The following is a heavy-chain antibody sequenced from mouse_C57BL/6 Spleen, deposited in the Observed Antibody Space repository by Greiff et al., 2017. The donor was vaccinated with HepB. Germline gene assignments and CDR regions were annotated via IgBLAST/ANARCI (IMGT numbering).Heavy chain of an antibody. D-gene: IGHD2-4*01. CDR3: ARDDYEGWYFDV. J-gene: IGHJ1*03. V-gene: IGHV5-17*01. Sequence: DVMLVESGGGLVKPGGSLKLSCAASGFTFSDYGMHWVRQAPEKGLEWVAYISSGSSTIYYADTVKGRFTISRDNAKNTLFLQMTSLRSEDTAMYYCARDDYEGWYFDVWGTGTTVTVSS. CDR2: ISSGSSTI. CDR1: GFTFSDYG.